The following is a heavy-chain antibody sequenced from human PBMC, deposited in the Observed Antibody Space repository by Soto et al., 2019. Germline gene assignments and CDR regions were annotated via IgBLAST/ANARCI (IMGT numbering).Heavy chain of an antibody. Sequence: PSETLSLTCTVSGGSISSYYWSWIRQPPGKGLEWIGYIYYSGSTNYNPSLKSRVTISVDTSKNQFSLKLSSVTAADTAVYYCARSSYGSGSYYIFDYWGQGTLVTVSS. V-gene: IGHV4-59*08. CDR1: GGSISSYY. CDR3: ARSSYGSGSYYIFDY. D-gene: IGHD3-10*01. J-gene: IGHJ4*02. CDR2: IYYSGST.